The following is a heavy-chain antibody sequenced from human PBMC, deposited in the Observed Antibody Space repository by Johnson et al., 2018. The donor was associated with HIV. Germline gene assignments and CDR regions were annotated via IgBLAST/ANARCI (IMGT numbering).Heavy chain of an antibody. CDR2: ISSSGSTI. V-gene: IGHV3-11*04. CDR1: GFTFSDYY. CDR3: ARACRDGYTCDAYDI. J-gene: IGHJ3*02. Sequence: VQLVESGGGLVQPGGSLRLSCAASGFTFSDYYMSWIRQAPGKGLEWVSYISSSGSTIYYADSVKGRFTISRDNAKNSLYLQMNSLRAEDTAVFYCARACRDGYTCDAYDIWGQGTMVTVSS. D-gene: IGHD5-24*01.